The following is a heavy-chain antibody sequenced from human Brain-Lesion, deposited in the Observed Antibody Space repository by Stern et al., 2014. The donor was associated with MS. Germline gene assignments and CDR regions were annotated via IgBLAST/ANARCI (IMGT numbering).Heavy chain of an antibody. V-gene: IGHV4-39*02. CDR2: IYYSGNT. J-gene: IGHJ5*02. Sequence: VQLVESGPGLVKPSETLSLTCTVAGGSVSSTSYAWAWIRQPPGKGLEWIGTIYYSGNTYSSPSLKSRLTISLDTSKNPFSPQLGSVTAADTAVYYCAGEEDIRYCSGGSCTGNWFDPWGQGTLVTVSS. CDR3: AGEEDIRYCSGGSCTGNWFDP. D-gene: IGHD2-15*01. CDR1: GGSVSSTSYA.